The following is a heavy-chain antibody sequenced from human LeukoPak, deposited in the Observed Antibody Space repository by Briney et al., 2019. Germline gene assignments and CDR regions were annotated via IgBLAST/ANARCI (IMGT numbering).Heavy chain of an antibody. CDR2: INPSGGST. D-gene: IGHD3-10*01. CDR1: GYTFTSYY. J-gene: IGHJ4*02. CDR3: AGGPPSWYFDY. Sequence: GASVKVSCKASGYTFTSYYMHWGRQAPGQGVEWMGIINPSGGSTSYAQKFQGRVTMTRDTSTSTVYMGLTSLRSEDRDVYCWAGGPPSWYFDYWGQGTLVTVSS. V-gene: IGHV1-46*01.